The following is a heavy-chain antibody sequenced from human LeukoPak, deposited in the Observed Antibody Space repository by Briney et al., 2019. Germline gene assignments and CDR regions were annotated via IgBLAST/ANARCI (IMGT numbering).Heavy chain of an antibody. D-gene: IGHD3-22*01. CDR2: IIPIFGTA. CDR3: ASHHYYDSSGYSGFDY. V-gene: IGHV1-69*05. J-gene: IGHJ4*02. CDR1: GGTFSSYA. Sequence: SVKVSCKASGGTFSSYAISWVRQAPGQGLEWMGRIIPIFGTANYAQKFQGRVTITTDESTSTAYMELSSLRSEDTAVYYCASHHYYDSSGYSGFDYWGQGTLVTASS.